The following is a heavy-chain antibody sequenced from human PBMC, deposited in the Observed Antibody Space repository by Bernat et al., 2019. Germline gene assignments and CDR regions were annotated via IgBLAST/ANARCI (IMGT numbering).Heavy chain of an antibody. CDR3: AKQPGYYYYGGMDV. J-gene: IGHJ6*02. V-gene: IGHV3-30*18. CDR2: ISYDGSNK. CDR1: GFTFSSYG. Sequence: QVQLVESGGGVVQPGRSLRLSCAASGFTFSSYGMHWVRQAPGKGLEWVAVISYDGSNKYYADSVKGRFTISRDNSKNTLYLQMNSLRAEDTAVYYCAKQPGYYYYGGMDVWGQGTTVTVSS.